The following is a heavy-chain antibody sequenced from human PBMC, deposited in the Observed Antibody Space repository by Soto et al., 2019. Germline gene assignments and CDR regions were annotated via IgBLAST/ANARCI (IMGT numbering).Heavy chain of an antibody. J-gene: IGHJ6*02. CDR1: GGSISSSNW. Sequence: PSETLSLTCAGSGGSISSSNWWSWVRQPPGKGLEWIGEIYHSGSTNYNPSLKSRVTISVDKSKNQFSLKLSSVTAADTAVYYCARVRVIMGYHYYGMDVWGQGTKVTVS. V-gene: IGHV4-4*02. CDR3: ARVRVIMGYHYYGMDV. D-gene: IGHD3-3*01. CDR2: IYHSGST.